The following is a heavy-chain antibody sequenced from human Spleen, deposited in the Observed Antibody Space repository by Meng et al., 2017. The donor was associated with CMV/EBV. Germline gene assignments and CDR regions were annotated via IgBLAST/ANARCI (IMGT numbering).Heavy chain of an antibody. D-gene: IGHD3-10*01. J-gene: IGHJ4*02. CDR3: ARGRARGSGRYGNIDY. CDR2: INHSGGS. CDR1: GGSFSGYY. Sequence: SQTLSLTCGVYGGSFSGYYWSWIRQPPGKGLEWIGEINHSGGSYYNPSLKSRFAISVDTSKNQSSRKLSSVTAADTAVYYCARGRARGSGRYGNIDYWGQGTLVTVSS. V-gene: IGHV4-34*01.